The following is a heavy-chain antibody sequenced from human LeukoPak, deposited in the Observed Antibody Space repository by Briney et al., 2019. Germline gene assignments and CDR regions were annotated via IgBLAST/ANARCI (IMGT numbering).Heavy chain of an antibody. CDR3: AKDYGTTVTSTPYYFDY. V-gene: IGHV3-23*01. CDR2: ISGSGGST. J-gene: IGHJ4*02. Sequence: GGSLRLSCAASGFPFSRYSMNWVRQAPGKGLEWVSAISGSGGSTYYADSVKGRFTIPRDNSKNTLYLQMDSLRAEDTAVYYCAKDYGTTVTSTPYYFDYWGQGTLVTVSS. CDR1: GFPFSRYS. D-gene: IGHD4-17*01.